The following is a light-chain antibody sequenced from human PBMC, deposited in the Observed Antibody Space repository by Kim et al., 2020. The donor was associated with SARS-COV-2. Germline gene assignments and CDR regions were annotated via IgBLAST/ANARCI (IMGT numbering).Light chain of an antibody. J-gene: IGLJ2*01. CDR1: SSDVGGYNY. Sequence: QSALTQPASVSGSPGQSITISCTGTSSDVGGYNYVSWYQQHPGKAPKVMIFDVSNRPSGVSNRFSGSKSGNTASLTISGLQAEDEADYYCSSYTSSSTLVFGGPTHLTVL. CDR3: SSYTSSSTLV. CDR2: DVS. V-gene: IGLV2-14*03.